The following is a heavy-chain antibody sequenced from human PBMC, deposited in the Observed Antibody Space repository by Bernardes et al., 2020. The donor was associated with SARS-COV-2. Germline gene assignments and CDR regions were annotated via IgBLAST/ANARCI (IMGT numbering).Heavy chain of an antibody. CDR3: ARGGYYSFDAFDI. J-gene: IGHJ3*02. V-gene: IGHV3-74*01. D-gene: IGHD3-22*01. CDR1: GFNFGIYW. CDR2: IYPDGTST. Sequence: GGSLRLSCADSGFNFGIYWMHWVREAPGKGLVWVSRIYPDGTSTSYADSVKGRFTISRDNAKNTLYLLMNSLTVEDTAVYYCARGGYYSFDAFDIWGQGTMVTVSS.